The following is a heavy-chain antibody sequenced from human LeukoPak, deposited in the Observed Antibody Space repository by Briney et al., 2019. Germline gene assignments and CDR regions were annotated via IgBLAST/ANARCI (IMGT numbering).Heavy chain of an antibody. V-gene: IGHV3-23*01. D-gene: IGHD2-8*01. CDR1: GFTFSNYA. CDR2: IRTNGGST. J-gene: IGHJ4*02. CDR3: TGVGDY. Sequence: PGGSLRLSCAASGFTFSNYAMSWVRQAPGKGLEWVSSIRTNGGSTYYADSVKGRFTISRDNSRNRLYLQMNSLRAEDTAVYYCTGVGDYWGQGTLVTVSS.